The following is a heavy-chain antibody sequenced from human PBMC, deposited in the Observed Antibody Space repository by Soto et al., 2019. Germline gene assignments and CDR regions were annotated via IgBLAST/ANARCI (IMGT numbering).Heavy chain of an antibody. CDR2: IDSDDDK. Sequence: SGPTLVNPTQTLTLTCTFSGFSLSTGGMCVNWIRQPPGKALEWLALIDSDDDKYYSTSLKTRLTISRDTSKNQVVLTVTNVEPVDTATYYCARATSYKSSWPSNWFDPWGQGNLVTVSS. J-gene: IGHJ5*02. D-gene: IGHD6-13*01. CDR3: ARATSYKSSWPSNWFDP. V-gene: IGHV2-70*01. CDR1: GFSLSTGGMC.